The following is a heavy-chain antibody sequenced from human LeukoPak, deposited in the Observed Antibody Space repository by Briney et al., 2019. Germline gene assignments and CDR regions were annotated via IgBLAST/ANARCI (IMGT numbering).Heavy chain of an antibody. V-gene: IGHV3-7*04. CDR1: GNHSSTLG. CDR3: ARGMTTEY. Sequence: GGSLKLSCEAFGNHSSTLGMTVGHHAARNGLEWVANIKEDGSEQYYVDSVKGRFTISRDNAENSLFLQMNSLRAEDTAVYYCARGMTTEYWGQGTLVTVSS. J-gene: IGHJ4*02. CDR2: IKEDGSEQ. D-gene: IGHD4-17*01.